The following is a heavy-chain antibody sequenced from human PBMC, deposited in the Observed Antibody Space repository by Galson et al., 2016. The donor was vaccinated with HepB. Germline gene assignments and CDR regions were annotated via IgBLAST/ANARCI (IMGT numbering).Heavy chain of an antibody. CDR2: ISGSGGRT. V-gene: IGHV3-23*01. Sequence: SLRLSCAASGFTFSNYAMNWVRQTPGKGLEWVTGISGSGGRTFYADSVKGRFAIPRDNSKKALYLQMNNLRDEDTAEYFCAKAGSGWSGRARYSDLWGRGTLVTVSS. CDR3: AKAGSGWSGRARYSDL. J-gene: IGHJ2*01. D-gene: IGHD6-19*01. CDR1: GFTFSNYA.